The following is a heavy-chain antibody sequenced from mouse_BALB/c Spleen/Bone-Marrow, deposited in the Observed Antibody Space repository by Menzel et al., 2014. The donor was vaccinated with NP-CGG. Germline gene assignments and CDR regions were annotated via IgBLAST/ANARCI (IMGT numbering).Heavy chain of an antibody. J-gene: IGHJ4*01. Sequence: DVHLVESGPGLVKPSQSLSLTCTVTGYSITSDYAWNWIRQFPGNKLEWMGYISYSGSTSYNPSLKSRISITRDTSKNQFSLQLNSVTTEDTATYYCARYYGNYYYAMDYWGQGTSVTVSS. V-gene: IGHV3-2*02. D-gene: IGHD2-1*01. CDR1: GYSITSDYA. CDR2: ISYSGST. CDR3: ARYYGNYYYAMDY.